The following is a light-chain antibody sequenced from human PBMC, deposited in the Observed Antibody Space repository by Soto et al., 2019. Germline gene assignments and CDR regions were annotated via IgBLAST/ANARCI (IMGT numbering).Light chain of an antibody. V-gene: IGKV3D-20*02. J-gene: IGKJ2*01. Sequence: EIVLTQSPGTLSLSPGERASLSCRASQSISSNYLAWFQQKPGQAPRLLISTASSRATGIPDRFSGSGSGTDFTLTISRLEPEDFAVYYCQQRSNWYTFGQGTKLEIK. CDR3: QQRSNWYT. CDR1: QSISSNY. CDR2: TAS.